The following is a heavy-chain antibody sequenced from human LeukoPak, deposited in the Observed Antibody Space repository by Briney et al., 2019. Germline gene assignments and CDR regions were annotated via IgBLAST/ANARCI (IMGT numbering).Heavy chain of an antibody. CDR1: GFTFSGYN. V-gene: IGHV3-48*01. CDR3: AREGDGGNSGFAY. CDR2: ISSTSVI. Sequence: PGGSLRLSCAVSGFTFSGYNMNWVRQAPGKGLEWIAYISSTSVIYYADSLKGRFTISRDNAKNSLYLQMNSLRVDDTAVYHCAREGDGGNSGFAYWGQGTLVTVSS. J-gene: IGHJ4*02. D-gene: IGHD4-23*01.